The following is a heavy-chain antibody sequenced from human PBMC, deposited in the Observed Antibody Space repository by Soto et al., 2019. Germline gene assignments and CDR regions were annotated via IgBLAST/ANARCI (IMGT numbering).Heavy chain of an antibody. V-gene: IGHV4-59*08. CDR3: ARQRGRTNFWSGYYPYYFDY. CDR1: GGSISSYY. Sequence: SETLSLACTVSGGSISSYYWSWIRQPPGKGLEWIGYIYYSGSTNYNPSLKSRVTISVDTSKNQFSLKLSSVTAADTAVYYCARQRGRTNFWSGYYPYYFDYWGQGTLVTVSS. J-gene: IGHJ4*02. CDR2: IYYSGST. D-gene: IGHD3-3*01.